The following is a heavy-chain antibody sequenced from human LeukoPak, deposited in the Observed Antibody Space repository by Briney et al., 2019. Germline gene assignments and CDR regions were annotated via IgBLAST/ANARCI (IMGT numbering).Heavy chain of an antibody. CDR2: IYYSGST. V-gene: IGHV4-59*01. CDR3: ATEGGGYSYGFDY. J-gene: IGHJ4*02. CDR1: GGSISSYY. Sequence: SETLSLTCTVSGGSISSYYWNWIRQPPGKGLEWIGYIYYSGSTNYNPSLKSRVTISVDTSNNQFSLKLSSVTAADTAVYYCATEGGGYSYGFDYWGQGTLVTVSS. D-gene: IGHD5-18*01.